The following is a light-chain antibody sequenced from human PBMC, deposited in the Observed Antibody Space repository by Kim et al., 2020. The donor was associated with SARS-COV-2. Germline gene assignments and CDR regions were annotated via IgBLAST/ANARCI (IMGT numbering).Light chain of an antibody. Sequence: QSALTQPPFVSGSPGQSITISCTGTSSDIGAFNYVSWFQQHPGRAPKLLIYDVSERPSGISNRFSGSTSGYTASLTISGLQAEDEADYSCSSYTTANTRLFGAGTQLTVL. CDR3: SSYTTANTRL. J-gene: IGLJ1*01. V-gene: IGLV2-14*03. CDR1: SSDIGAFNY. CDR2: DVS.